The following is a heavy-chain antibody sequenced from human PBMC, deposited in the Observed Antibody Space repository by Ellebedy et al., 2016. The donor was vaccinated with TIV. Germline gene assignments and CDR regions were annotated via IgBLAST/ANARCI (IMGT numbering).Heavy chain of an antibody. CDR2: MYYSGST. D-gene: IGHD4-23*01. CDR3: ARDGAGRWDY. CDR1: GSSISSGYY. V-gene: IGHV4-38-2*02. J-gene: IGHJ4*02. Sequence: MPSETLSLTCSVSGSSISSGYYWGWIRQPPRRGLGWIGSMYYSGSTYYSPSLKSRVTRSVDTSKKPLSLRLSSVSDADTAVYYCARDGAGRWDYWGPGTLVTVSS.